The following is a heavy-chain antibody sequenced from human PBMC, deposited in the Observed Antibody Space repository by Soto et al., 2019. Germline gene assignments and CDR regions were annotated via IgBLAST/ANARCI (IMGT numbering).Heavy chain of an antibody. D-gene: IGHD5-18*01. CDR2: TYYNGDT. CDR1: DDSFRGADYY. V-gene: IGHV4-61*08. CDR3: ARGPGYIYGWRTFDF. J-gene: IGHJ4*02. Sequence: SETLSLTCTVSDDSFRGADYYWSWIRQPLGKGPEWIGYTYYNGDTKYNPALKSRVTMSVDTSKNQFSLRLSSVTAAGTAVYFCARGPGYIYGWRTFDFWGRGILVTVSS.